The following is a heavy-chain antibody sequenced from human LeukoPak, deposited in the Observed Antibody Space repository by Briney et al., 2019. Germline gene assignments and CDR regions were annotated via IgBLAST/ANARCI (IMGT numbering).Heavy chain of an antibody. V-gene: IGHV1-18*01. CDR3: ARDYQLLLLWDCFDP. CDR1: GYSFNTYG. Sequence: ASVNVSCKASGYSFNTYGISWVRQAPGQGLEWMGWVSADNGETNYAQKFQGRVTMTTDTSTSTAYMELRSLRSDDTAVYYCARDYQLLLLWDCFDPWGQGTLVSVSS. J-gene: IGHJ5*02. D-gene: IGHD2-2*01. CDR2: VSADNGET.